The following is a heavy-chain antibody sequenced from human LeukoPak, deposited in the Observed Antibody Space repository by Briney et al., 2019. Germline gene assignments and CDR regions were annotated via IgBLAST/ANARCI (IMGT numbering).Heavy chain of an antibody. CDR3: GRVNYYYYMDV. J-gene: IGHJ6*03. CDR1: GFTFSSYS. CDR2: ISSSSSTI. D-gene: IGHD2-21*01. Sequence: GGSLRLSCAASGFTFSSYSMNWVRQAPGKVLEWVSYISSSSSTIYYADSVKGRFTISRDNAKNSLYLQMNSLRAEDTAVYYCGRVNYYYYMDVWGKGTTVTVSS. V-gene: IGHV3-48*04.